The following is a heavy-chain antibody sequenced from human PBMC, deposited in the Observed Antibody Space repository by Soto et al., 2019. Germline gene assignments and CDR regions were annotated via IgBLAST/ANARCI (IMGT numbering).Heavy chain of an antibody. D-gene: IGHD6-13*01. J-gene: IGHJ6*02. CDR1: GGSISSYY. V-gene: IGHV4-59*12. CDR2: IYHSGST. CDR3: AGSTSSSFIYYYYYGMDV. Sequence: SETLSLTCTVSGGSISSYYWSWIRQPPGKGLEWIGYIYHSGSTNYNPSLKSRVTISVDTSKNQFSLKLSSVTAADTAVYYCAGSTSSSFIYYYYYGMDVWGQGTTVTVSS.